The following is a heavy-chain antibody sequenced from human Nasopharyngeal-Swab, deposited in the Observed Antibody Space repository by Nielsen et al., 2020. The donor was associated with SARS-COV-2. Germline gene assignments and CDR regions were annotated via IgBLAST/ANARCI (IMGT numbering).Heavy chain of an antibody. CDR1: GYSFTSYW. V-gene: IGHV5-51*01. Sequence: GESLKISCKGSGYSFTSYWIAWVRQMPGKGLEWMGIIYPRDSDTRYSPSFQGQVTISADKSISTAYLQWSSLKALDTAMYYCVRPEGVATSFKYYFQYGMDVWGQGTMVTVPS. J-gene: IGHJ6*02. CDR3: VRPEGVATSFKYYFQYGMDV. CDR2: IYPRDSDT. D-gene: IGHD5-12*01.